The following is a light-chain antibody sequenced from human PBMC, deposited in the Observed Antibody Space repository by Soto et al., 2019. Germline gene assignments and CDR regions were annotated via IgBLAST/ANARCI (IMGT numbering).Light chain of an antibody. CDR1: QNIANY. CDR3: QETYSTPRT. J-gene: IGKJ1*01. CDR2: AAS. Sequence: DIQMTQSPSSLSASVGGRVTIPCRASQNIANYLTCYQQKLGRAPNLLVYAASSLQSGVPSRFSGSGSGTEITLTISRLQPEDFATYCCQETYSTPRTFGEGTKVEIK. V-gene: IGKV1-39*01.